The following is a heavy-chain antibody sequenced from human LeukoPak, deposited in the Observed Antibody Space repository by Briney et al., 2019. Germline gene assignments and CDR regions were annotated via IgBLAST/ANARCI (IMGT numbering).Heavy chain of an antibody. CDR3: ANRYDSGGYYYFDY. V-gene: IGHV3-23*01. CDR1: WFIFSSYA. CDR2: ISTSGGNI. Sequence: GGSLRLSCAASWFIFSSYAMRWVRQAPGKGLEWVSGISTSGGNIYYAESVKGRFTISRDNSKNMLYLQMNSLRADDTAVYYRANRYDSGGYYYFDYWGQGTLVTVSS. J-gene: IGHJ4*02. D-gene: IGHD3-22*01.